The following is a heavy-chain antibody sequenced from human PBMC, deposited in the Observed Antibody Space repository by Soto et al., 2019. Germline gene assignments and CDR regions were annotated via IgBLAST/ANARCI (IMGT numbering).Heavy chain of an antibody. D-gene: IGHD3-22*01. J-gene: IGHJ6*02. V-gene: IGHV3-13*01. CDR1: GFTFSSYD. Sequence: GGSLRLSCAASGFTFSSYDMHWVRQATGKGLEWVSAIGTAGDTYYPGSVKGRFTNTRENAKNSLYLQMNSLRAEDKAVDYCARDLSVGDSSGRPRSDYYYGMDVWGQGTTVTVSS. CDR3: ARDLSVGDSSGRPRSDYYYGMDV. CDR2: IGTAGDT.